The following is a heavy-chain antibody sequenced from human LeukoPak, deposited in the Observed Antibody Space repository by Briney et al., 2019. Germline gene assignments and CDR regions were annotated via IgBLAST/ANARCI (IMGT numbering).Heavy chain of an antibody. Sequence: SETLSLTCTVSGGSNSSGDYYWSWIRQPPGKGLEWIGYIYYSGSTYYNPSLKSRVTISVDTSKNQFSLKLSSVTAADTAVYYCARGVGSRLRFLEWLLYPPDYWGQGTLVTVSS. V-gene: IGHV4-30-4*01. D-gene: IGHD3-3*01. CDR3: ARGVGSRLRFLEWLLYPPDY. CDR1: GGSNSSGDYY. CDR2: IYYSGST. J-gene: IGHJ4*02.